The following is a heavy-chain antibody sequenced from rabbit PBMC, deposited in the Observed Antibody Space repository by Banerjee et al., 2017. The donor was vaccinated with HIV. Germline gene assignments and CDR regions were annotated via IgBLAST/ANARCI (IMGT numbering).Heavy chain of an antibody. CDR2: IYNGDGST. J-gene: IGHJ4*01. D-gene: IGHD8-1*01. V-gene: IGHV1S40*01. Sequence: EESGGDLVKPGASLTLTCTTSGFSFSSSYYMCWVRQAPGKGLEWIACIYNGDGSTYYASWAKGRFTISKTSSTTVTLQMTSLTAADTATYFCARGAGSSYDPAYFNLWGPGTLVTV. CDR3: ARGAGSSYDPAYFNL. CDR1: GFSFSSSYY.